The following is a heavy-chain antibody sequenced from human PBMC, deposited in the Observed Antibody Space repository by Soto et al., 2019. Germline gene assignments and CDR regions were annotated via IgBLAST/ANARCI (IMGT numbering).Heavy chain of an antibody. CDR3: ARARSVRGAAGWFDP. D-gene: IGHD3-10*01. CDR2: IIPILGIA. J-gene: IGHJ5*02. CDR1: GGTFSSYT. V-gene: IGHV1-69*02. Sequence: QVQLVQSGAEVKKPGSSVKVSCKASGGTFSSYTISWVRQAPGQGLEWMGRIIPILGIANYAQKFQGRVTITAYKSTSTADMELSSLRSEDTAVYYCARARSVRGAAGWFDPWGQGTLVTVSS.